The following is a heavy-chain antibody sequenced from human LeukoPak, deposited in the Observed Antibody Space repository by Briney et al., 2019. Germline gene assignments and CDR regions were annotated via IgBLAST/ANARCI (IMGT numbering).Heavy chain of an antibody. Sequence: SETLSLTCSVSGGSISSYYWSWIRQPPGKGLEWIGYIYNSGSTSYNPSLKSRVAISLDTSKNQFSLKLNSVTAADTAVYYCARRGFSGLAKDVWGQGTTVTVSS. J-gene: IGHJ6*02. V-gene: IGHV4-59*08. CDR3: ARRGFSGLAKDV. CDR1: GGSISSYY. CDR2: IYNSGST. D-gene: IGHD3-3*01.